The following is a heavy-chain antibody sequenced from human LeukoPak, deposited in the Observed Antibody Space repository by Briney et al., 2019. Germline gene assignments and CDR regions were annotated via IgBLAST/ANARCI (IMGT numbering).Heavy chain of an antibody. V-gene: IGHV4-59*01. Sequence: PSETLSLTCTASGGSISSYYWSWIRQPPGKGLEWIGYIYYSGSTNYNPSLKSRVTISVDTSKNQSSLKVSSVIAADTAVYYCARVRYYDSSGYYYGYFQHWGQGTLVTVSS. J-gene: IGHJ1*01. D-gene: IGHD3-22*01. CDR1: GGSISSYY. CDR3: ARVRYYDSSGYYYGYFQH. CDR2: IYYSGST.